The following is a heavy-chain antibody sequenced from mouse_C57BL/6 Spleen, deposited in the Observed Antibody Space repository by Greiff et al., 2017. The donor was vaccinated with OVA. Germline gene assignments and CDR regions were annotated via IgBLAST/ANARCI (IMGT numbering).Heavy chain of an antibody. CDR3: ATSLYDGSTPSAMDY. CDR1: GYTFTSYW. V-gene: IGHV1-52*01. CDR2: IDPSDSET. J-gene: IGHJ4*01. D-gene: IGHD2-3*01. Sequence: QVQLQQPGAELVRPGSSVKLSCKASGYTFTSYWMHWVKQRPIQGLEWIGNIDPSDSETHYNQKFKDKATLTVDKSSSTAYMQLSSLTSEDSAVYYCATSLYDGSTPSAMDYGGQGASVTVSA.